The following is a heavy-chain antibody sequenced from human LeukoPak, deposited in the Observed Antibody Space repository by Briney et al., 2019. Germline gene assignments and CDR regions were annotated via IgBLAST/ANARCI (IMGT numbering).Heavy chain of an antibody. CDR1: GFTFSSYA. D-gene: IGHD1-7*01. V-gene: IGHV3-23*01. CDR2: ISGSGGST. J-gene: IGHJ6*03. Sequence: QTGGSLRLSCAASGFTFSSYAMSWVRQAPGKGLEWVSLISGSGGSTYYADSVKGRFTISRDNSKNTLYLQMNSLRAEDTAVYYCARDTTPPAGTTMSYYYYYYMDVWGKGTTVTVSS. CDR3: ARDTTPPAGTTMSYYYYYYMDV.